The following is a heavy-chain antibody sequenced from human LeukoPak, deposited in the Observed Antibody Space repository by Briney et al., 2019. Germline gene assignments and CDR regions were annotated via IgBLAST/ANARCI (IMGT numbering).Heavy chain of an antibody. D-gene: IGHD3-3*01. J-gene: IGHJ4*02. Sequence: SETLPLTCTVSGGSISSYYWSWIRQAPGKGLEWIGYIYFTGSTNYNPSLKSRVTISVDTSKNQFSLKLSSVTAADTAVYYCARHIMGVEYCFDYWGQGTLVTVSS. CDR2: IYFTGST. CDR3: ARHIMGVEYCFDY. V-gene: IGHV4-59*08. CDR1: GGSISSYY.